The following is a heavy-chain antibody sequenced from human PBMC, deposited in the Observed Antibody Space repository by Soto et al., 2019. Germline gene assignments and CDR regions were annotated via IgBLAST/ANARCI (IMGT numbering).Heavy chain of an antibody. CDR3: ARHSENSSFVS. CDR2: IYYSGST. D-gene: IGHD5-18*01. Sequence: SEALSRTCTVCVCYICSTRYYWGWIRQPPGKGLEWIGSIYYSGSTYYNPSLKSRVTISVDTSKNQFSLKLSSVTAADTAVYYCARHSENSSFVSWGKGSLVPVTS. V-gene: IGHV4-39*01. J-gene: IGHJ5*02. CDR1: VCYICSTRYY.